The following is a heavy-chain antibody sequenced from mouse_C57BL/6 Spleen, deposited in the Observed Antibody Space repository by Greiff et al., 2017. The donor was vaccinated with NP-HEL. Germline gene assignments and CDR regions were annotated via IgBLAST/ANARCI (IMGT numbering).Heavy chain of an antibody. V-gene: IGHV1-15*01. D-gene: IGHD2-2*01. CDR2: IDPETGGT. J-gene: IGHJ4*01. CDR1: GYTFTDYE. Sequence: QVQLQQSGAELVRPGASVTLSCKASGYTFTDYEMHWVKQTPVHGLEWIGAIDPETGGTAYNQKFKGKAILTADKSSSTAYMELRSLTSEDSAVYYCTRWGVTTRGYYAMDYWGQGTSVTVSS. CDR3: TRWGVTTRGYYAMDY.